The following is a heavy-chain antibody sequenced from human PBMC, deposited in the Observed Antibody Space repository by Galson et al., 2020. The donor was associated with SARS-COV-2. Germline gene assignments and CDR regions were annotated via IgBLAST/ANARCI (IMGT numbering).Heavy chain of an antibody. V-gene: IGHV3-20*04. CDR1: GFIFGDYG. D-gene: IGHD3-10*01. Sequence: GGSLRLSCAASGFIFGDYGMSWVRQAPGKGLEWVSGINWSGGTTVYGDSVKGRFTISRDNTKNSLYLQMNSLRGEDTALYYCARKDYHGSGKDVWGKGTTVTVSP. J-gene: IGHJ6*04. CDR2: INWSGGTT. CDR3: ARKDYHGSGKDV.